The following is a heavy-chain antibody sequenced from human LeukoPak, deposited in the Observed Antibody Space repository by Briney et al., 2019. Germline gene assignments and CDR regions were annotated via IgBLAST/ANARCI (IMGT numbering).Heavy chain of an antibody. CDR2: ISSSSSYI. V-gene: IGHV3-21*01. D-gene: IGHD3-10*01. Sequence: GGSLRLSCAASGFTFSSYSMNWVRQAPGKGLEWVSSISSSSSYIYYADSVKGRFTISRDNAKNSLSLQMDSLRVEDTAVYYCARDRGPQSYYYYGMDVWGQGTTVTVSS. CDR3: ARDRGPQSYYYYGMDV. J-gene: IGHJ6*02. CDR1: GFTFSSYS.